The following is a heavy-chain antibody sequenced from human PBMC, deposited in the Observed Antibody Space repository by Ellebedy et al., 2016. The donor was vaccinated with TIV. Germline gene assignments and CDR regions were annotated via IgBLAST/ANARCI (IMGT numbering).Heavy chain of an antibody. CDR1: GYTFASYG. CDR3: ARTGIWGNAFDI. J-gene: IGHJ3*02. D-gene: IGHD7-27*01. Sequence: AASVKVSCKASGYTFASYGVNWVRQAPGQGLAWMGWNNTNSGNPTYAQAFTGRIVFSLDPSVSTAYLQISSLRAEDSAVYYCARTGIWGNAFDIWGQGTMVTVSS. V-gene: IGHV7-4-1*02. CDR2: NNTNSGNP.